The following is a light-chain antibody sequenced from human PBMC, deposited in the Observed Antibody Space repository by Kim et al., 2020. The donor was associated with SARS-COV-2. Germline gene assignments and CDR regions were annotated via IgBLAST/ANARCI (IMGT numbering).Light chain of an antibody. J-gene: IGKJ2*01. CDR1: QSVCSLC. Sequence: SPGERATLSCSTSQSVCSLCLAWYQQKPGQAPILLIYSVSNRATGIPDRFSGSGSGTDFTLTISRLEPEDFAVYYCQQYGIAPPYTFGQGTKLEI. V-gene: IGKV3-20*01. CDR2: SVS. CDR3: QQYGIAPPYT.